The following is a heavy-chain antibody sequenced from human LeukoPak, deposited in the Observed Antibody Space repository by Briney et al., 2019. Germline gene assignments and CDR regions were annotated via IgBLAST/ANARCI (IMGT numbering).Heavy chain of an antibody. J-gene: IGHJ4*02. CDR2: IKQDGSEK. CDR1: GFTFSSYW. CDR3: ARVSRVVVTAIPYSDY. Sequence: GGSLRLSCAASGFTFSSYWMSWVRQAPGKGLEWVANIKQDGSEKYYVDSVKGRFTISRDNAKNSLYLQMNSLRAEDTAVYYCARVSRVVVTAIPYSDYWGQGTLVTVSS. V-gene: IGHV3-7*01. D-gene: IGHD2-21*02.